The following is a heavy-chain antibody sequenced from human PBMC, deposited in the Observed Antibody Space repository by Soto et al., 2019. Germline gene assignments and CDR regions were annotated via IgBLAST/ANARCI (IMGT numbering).Heavy chain of an antibody. CDR2: ISSSGSTI. V-gene: IGHV3-11*01. D-gene: IGHD1-26*01. J-gene: IGHJ3*02. CDR1: GFTFSDYY. Sequence: GESLKISCAASGFTFSDYYMSWIRQAPGKGLEWVSYISSSGSTIYYADSVKGRFTISRDNAKNSLYLQMNSLRAEDTAVYYCARAQGADAFDIWGQGTMVTVSS. CDR3: ARAQGADAFDI.